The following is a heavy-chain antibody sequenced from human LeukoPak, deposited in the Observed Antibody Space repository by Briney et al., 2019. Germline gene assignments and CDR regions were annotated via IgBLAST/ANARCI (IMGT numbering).Heavy chain of an antibody. V-gene: IGHV3-30*02. D-gene: IGHD3-3*01. Sequence: GGSLRLSCAASGFTFRSYGMHWVRQAPGKGLEWVAFIRSDGSNKHYADSVKGRFTISRDNSKNTLYLQMNSLRAEDTAVYYCARDSGTYYDFWSGRGGYMDVWGKGTTVTVSS. J-gene: IGHJ6*03. CDR1: GFTFRSYG. CDR3: ARDSGTYYDFWSGRGGYMDV. CDR2: IRSDGSNK.